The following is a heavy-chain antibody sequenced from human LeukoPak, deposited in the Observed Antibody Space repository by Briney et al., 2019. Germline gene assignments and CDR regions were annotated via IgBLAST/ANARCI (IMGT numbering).Heavy chain of an antibody. J-gene: IGHJ4*02. V-gene: IGHV3-23*01. CDR2: ISGSGSST. CDR1: GFTFRSYA. Sequence: GGSLRLSCAASGFTFRSYAMSWVRQAPGKGLEWVSAISGSGSSTYYADSVKGRFTISRDNSKNTLYLQMNNLRADDTAVYYCARRRPYDTSGYYVAYWGQGTLVTVSS. CDR3: ARRRPYDTSGYYVAY. D-gene: IGHD3-22*01.